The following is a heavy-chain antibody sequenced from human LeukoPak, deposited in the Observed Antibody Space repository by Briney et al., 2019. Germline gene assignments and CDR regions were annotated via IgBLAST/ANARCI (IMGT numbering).Heavy chain of an antibody. Sequence: GGSLRHSCAASGVTISSYWVYWLRQVPGKGLVWVSRINSNGRSTNYADSVKGRFTIFKANAKNTLYLQMNSLRDEDTAVYYCARGGYGANVRYMDSWSKRTSVTVSS. D-gene: IGHD4-23*01. CDR3: ARGGYGANVRYMDS. V-gene: IGHV3-74*01. CDR2: INSNGRST. J-gene: IGHJ6*03. CDR1: GVTISSYW.